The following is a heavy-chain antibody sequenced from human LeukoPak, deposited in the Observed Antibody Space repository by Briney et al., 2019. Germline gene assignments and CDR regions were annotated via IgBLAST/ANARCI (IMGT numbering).Heavy chain of an antibody. CDR1: GYTFTSYG. J-gene: IGHJ3*02. CDR2: ISAYNGNT. Sequence: GASVKVSCKASGYTFTSYGISWVRQAPGQGLEWMGWISAYNGNTYFAQKLQGRVTMTIDKSTSTAYMELRSLRSDDTAGYYCARDLYFYDSGDSYLDDFDIWGQGTMVTVSS. V-gene: IGHV1-18*01. CDR3: ARDLYFYDSGDSYLDDFDI. D-gene: IGHD3-22*01.